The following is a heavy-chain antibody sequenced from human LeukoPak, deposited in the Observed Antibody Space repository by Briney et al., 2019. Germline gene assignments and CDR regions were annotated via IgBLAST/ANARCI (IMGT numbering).Heavy chain of an antibody. CDR3: ARLHYDSSGYYYDDLEGLDY. J-gene: IGHJ4*02. CDR2: INHSGST. V-gene: IGHV4-34*01. D-gene: IGHD3-22*01. Sequence: SETLSLTCAVYGGSFSGYYWSWIRQPPGKGLEWIGEINHSGSTNYNPSLKSRVTISVDTSKNQFSLKLSSVIAADTAVYYCARLHYDSSGYYYDDLEGLDYWGQGTLVTVSS. CDR1: GGSFSGYY.